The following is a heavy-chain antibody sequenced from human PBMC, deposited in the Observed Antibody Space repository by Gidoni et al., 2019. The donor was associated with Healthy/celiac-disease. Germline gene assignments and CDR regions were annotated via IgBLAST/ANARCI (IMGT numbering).Heavy chain of an antibody. J-gene: IGHJ4*02. CDR2: ISSPSTYI. Sequence: EVQLVESGGGLVKRGGALRLPGAAVGFPFSSYSRNWVRQAPGKGLELVSSISSPSTYIYYADSGKGRFTISRDNAKNSLYLQMNSLRAEDTAVYYCARDRAGGDYVHFDYWGQGTLVTVSS. CDR1: GFPFSSYS. V-gene: IGHV3-21*01. D-gene: IGHD4-17*01. CDR3: ARDRAGGDYVHFDY.